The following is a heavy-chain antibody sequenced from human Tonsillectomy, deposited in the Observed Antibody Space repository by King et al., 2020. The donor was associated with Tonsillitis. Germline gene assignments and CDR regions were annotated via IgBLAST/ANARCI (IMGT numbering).Heavy chain of an antibody. Sequence: QLQESGPGLVKPSQTLSLTCTVSGGSISGGDYYWSWIRQHPGKGLEWIGYIYYIGSTFSYSVSTFYNPSLKSRLTLSIDTSENQFSLRLSSVTAADTAVYYCGRYEDGVFDPWGQGTLVTVSS. D-gene: IGHD5-24*01. V-gene: IGHV4-31*03. CDR1: GGSISGGDYY. CDR3: GRYEDGVFDP. J-gene: IGHJ5*02. CDR2: IYYIGSTFSYSVST.